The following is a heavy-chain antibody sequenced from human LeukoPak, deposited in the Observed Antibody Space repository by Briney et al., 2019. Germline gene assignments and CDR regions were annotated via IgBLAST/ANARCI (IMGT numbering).Heavy chain of an antibody. CDR1: GGSFSGYH. J-gene: IGHJ4*02. CDR3: ARGLGSSSGGHHLNY. V-gene: IGHV4-34*01. Sequence: PSETLSLTCAVYGGSFSGYHWSWIRQPPGKGLEWIGEINHSGSTNYNPSLKSRVTISVDTSKNQFSLKLSSVTAADTAVYYCARGLGSSSGGHHLNYWGQGTLVTVSS. D-gene: IGHD6-25*01. CDR2: INHSGST.